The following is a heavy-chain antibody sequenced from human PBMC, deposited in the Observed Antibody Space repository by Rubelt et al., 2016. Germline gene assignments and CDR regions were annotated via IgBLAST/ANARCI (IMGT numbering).Heavy chain of an antibody. CDR3: ARDPRAGTTSFDY. CDR2: IYYSGST. Sequence: QLQLQESGPGLVKPSETLSLTCTVSGGSISSSSYYWGWIRQPPGKGLEWIGSIYYSGSTYYNPSLKSRVTISVDTSKNQFSLKLSSVTAADTDVYYCARDPRAGTTSFDYWGQGTLVTVSS. J-gene: IGHJ4*02. CDR1: GGSISSSSYY. V-gene: IGHV4-39*07. D-gene: IGHD1-7*01.